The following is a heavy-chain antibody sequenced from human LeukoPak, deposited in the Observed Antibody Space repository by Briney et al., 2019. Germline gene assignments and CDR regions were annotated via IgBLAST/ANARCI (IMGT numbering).Heavy chain of an antibody. J-gene: IGHJ4*02. CDR1: GFNFSSYT. CDR2: ISGSSSTT. CDR3: ARDRPRYFEY. Sequence: GGSLRLSCAASGFNFSSYTMHWVRQAPGRGLEWVSYISGSSSTTYYIDSVKGRFTVSRDNAKNSLYLQMNSLRAEDTAVYYCARDRPRYFEYWGQGTQVTVSS. V-gene: IGHV3-48*04.